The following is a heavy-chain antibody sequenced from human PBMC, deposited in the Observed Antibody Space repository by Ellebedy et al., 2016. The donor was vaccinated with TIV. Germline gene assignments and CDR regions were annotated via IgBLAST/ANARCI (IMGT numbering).Heavy chain of an antibody. J-gene: IGHJ3*02. CDR1: GDNFITYW. V-gene: IGHV5-51*01. CDR2: IYPGDSEA. Sequence: KVSCKDSGDNFITYWIGWVRQMPGKGLEWMGIIYPGDSEAKYSPSFQGQVTISADKSTNTAYLQWNSLKASDTAMYYCASQFYDSVWGAYDAFHIWGQGTMVTVSS. CDR3: ASQFYDSVWGAYDAFHI. D-gene: IGHD3-16*01.